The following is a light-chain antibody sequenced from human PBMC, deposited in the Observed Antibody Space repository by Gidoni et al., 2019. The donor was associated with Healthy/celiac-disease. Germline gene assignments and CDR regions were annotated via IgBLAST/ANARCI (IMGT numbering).Light chain of an antibody. V-gene: IGKV4-1*01. CDR1: QSVLYSSNNKNY. J-gene: IGKJ3*01. Sequence: DIVITKSPDYLAVSLGERATINCKSSQSVLYSSNNKNYLAWYQQKPGQPPKLLISWASTRESGVPDRFSGSGSGTDFTLTISSLQAEDVAVYYCQQYYSTPLTFGPGTKVDIK. CDR3: QQYYSTPLT. CDR2: WAS.